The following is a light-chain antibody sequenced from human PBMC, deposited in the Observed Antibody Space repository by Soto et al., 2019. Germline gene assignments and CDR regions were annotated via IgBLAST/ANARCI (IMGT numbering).Light chain of an antibody. J-gene: IGKJ3*01. CDR2: AAS. Sequence: DIQLTQSPSFLSASVGDRVTITCRASQGISSYLAWYQQKPGKAPKLLIYAASTLQSGVPSRFSGSGSGTEFTLTVTSPQTEDFATYYCQRHNSYPFTFGHGTKVDIK. CDR1: QGISSY. CDR3: QRHNSYPFT. V-gene: IGKV1-9*01.